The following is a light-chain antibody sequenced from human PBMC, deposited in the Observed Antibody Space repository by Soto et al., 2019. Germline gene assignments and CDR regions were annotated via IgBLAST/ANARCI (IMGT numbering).Light chain of an antibody. CDR3: QQSLGIPYT. J-gene: IGKJ2*01. CDR2: AAS. V-gene: IGKV1-39*01. Sequence: DIQMTQSPSALSASVGDRVTITCRASQTISTYLNWYQQKPGKAPKLLIYAASTLQSGVPSRFSGSGSGTDFTLTIGSLQPEDFATYYCQQSLGIPYTFGQGTRLEIK. CDR1: QTISTY.